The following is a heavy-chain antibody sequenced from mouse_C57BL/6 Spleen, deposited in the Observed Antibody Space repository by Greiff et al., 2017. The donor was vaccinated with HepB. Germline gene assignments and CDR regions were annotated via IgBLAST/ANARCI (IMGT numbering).Heavy chain of an antibody. V-gene: IGHV5-6*01. CDR1: GFTFSSYG. D-gene: IGHD2-3*01. CDR3: ARHRVDGYYDY. J-gene: IGHJ2*01. CDR2: ISSGGSYT. Sequence: EVHLVESGGDLVKPGGSLKLSCAASGFTFSSYGMSWVRQTPDKRLEWVATISSGGSYTYYPDSVKGRFTISRDNAKNTLYLQMSSLKSEDTAMYYCARHRVDGYYDYWGQGTTLTVSS.